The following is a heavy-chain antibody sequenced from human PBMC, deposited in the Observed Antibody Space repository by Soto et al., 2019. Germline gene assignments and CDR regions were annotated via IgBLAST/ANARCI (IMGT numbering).Heavy chain of an antibody. Sequence: ASVKVSCKASGYTFTGYYMHWVRQAPGQGLEWMGWINPNSGGTNYAQKFQGRVTMIRDTSISTAYMELSRLRSDDTAVYYCARVRRLGELSTPGGSFDYWSQGTLVTVSS. CDR2: INPNSGGT. V-gene: IGHV1-2*02. CDR1: GYTFTGYY. J-gene: IGHJ4*02. CDR3: ARVRRLGELSTPGGSFDY. D-gene: IGHD3-16*02.